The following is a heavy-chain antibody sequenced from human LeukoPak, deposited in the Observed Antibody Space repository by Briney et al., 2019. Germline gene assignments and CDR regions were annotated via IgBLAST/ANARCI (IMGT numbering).Heavy chain of an antibody. Sequence: SETLSLTCAAYGGSFSGYYWSWIRQPPGKGLEWIGEINHSGSTNYNPSLKSRVTISVDTSKNQFSLKLSSVTAADTAVYYCARVTGGWRGDNYFDYWGQGTLVTVSS. D-gene: IGHD3-10*01. CDR2: INHSGST. V-gene: IGHV4-34*01. J-gene: IGHJ4*02. CDR3: ARVTGGWRGDNYFDY. CDR1: GGSFSGYY.